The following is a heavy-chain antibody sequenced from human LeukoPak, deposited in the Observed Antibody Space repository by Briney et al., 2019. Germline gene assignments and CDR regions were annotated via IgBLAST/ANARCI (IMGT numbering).Heavy chain of an antibody. Sequence: GASVKVSCQTSGYTFTAKFLHWLRQAPGQGLEWMGGIEPKSGVTVYGQKFRGRVTVTRDTSVSTAYMEVSGLRSDDTALYYCALENYYDSGGLSKAFDYWGRGTLVTVSS. D-gene: IGHD3-22*01. J-gene: IGHJ4*02. CDR3: ALENYYDSGGLSKAFDY. CDR1: GYTFTAKF. V-gene: IGHV1-2*02. CDR2: IEPKSGVT.